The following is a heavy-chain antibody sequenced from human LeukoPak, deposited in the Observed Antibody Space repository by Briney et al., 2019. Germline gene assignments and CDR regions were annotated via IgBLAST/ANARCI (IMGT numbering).Heavy chain of an antibody. Sequence: KTSQTLSLTCTVSGGSITSAGYYWSWIRQPPGKGLEWIGEINHSGSTNYNPSLKSRVTISVDTSKNQFSLKLSSVTAADTAVYYCARGDIVVVPAAMGAFCWFDPWGQGTLVTVSS. V-gene: IGHV4-34*01. J-gene: IGHJ5*02. CDR1: GGSITSAGYY. CDR3: ARGDIVVVPAAMGAFCWFDP. CDR2: INHSGST. D-gene: IGHD2-2*01.